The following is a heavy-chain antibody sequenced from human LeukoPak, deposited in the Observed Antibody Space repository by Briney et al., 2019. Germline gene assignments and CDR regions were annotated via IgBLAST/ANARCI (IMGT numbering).Heavy chain of an antibody. CDR3: ARVFSPPSLVYGSYFDY. J-gene: IGHJ4*02. D-gene: IGHD1-14*01. CDR2: IYYSGST. CDR1: GGSISSGGYC. V-gene: IGHV4-31*03. Sequence: PSETLSFTCTVSGGSISSGGYCWSWIRQHPGKGLEWIGYIYYSGSTYYNPSLKSRVTLSVDTSKSQFSLKLSSVTAADTAVYYCARVFSPPSLVYGSYFDYWGQGTLVTVSS.